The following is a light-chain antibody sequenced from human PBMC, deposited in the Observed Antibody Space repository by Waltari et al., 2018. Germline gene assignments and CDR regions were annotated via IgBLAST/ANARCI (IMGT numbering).Light chain of an antibody. J-gene: IGLJ2*01. CDR1: SSYVGGYNH. V-gene: IGLV2-14*01. CDR2: DVS. Sequence: QSALTQPASVSGSPGQSITISCTGTSSYVGGYNHVSWYQQDPGKVPKLIIYDVSERPSGVSDRLSGSKSGNTASLTISGVQAEDESDYYCSSYTNRNTLIFGGGTKLTVL. CDR3: SSYTNRNTLI.